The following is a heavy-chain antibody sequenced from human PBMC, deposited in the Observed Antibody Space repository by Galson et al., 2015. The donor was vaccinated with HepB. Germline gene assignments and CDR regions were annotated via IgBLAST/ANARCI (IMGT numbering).Heavy chain of an antibody. CDR2: IKSNTDGGTT. D-gene: IGHD5-12*01. CDR1: GFTFSNAW. V-gene: IGHV3-15*01. J-gene: IGHJ6*02. CDR3: TTRLAATTFFYYYGMDV. Sequence: SLRLSCAASGFTFSNAWMSWVRQAPGKGLEWVGRIKSNTDGGTTDYAAPVKGRFTISRDDSKNTLYLQMNSLKTEDTAVYYCTTRLAATTFFYYYGMDVWGQGTTVTVSS.